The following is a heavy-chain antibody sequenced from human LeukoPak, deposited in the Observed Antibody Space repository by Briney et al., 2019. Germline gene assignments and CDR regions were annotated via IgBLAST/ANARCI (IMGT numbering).Heavy chain of an antibody. CDR2: IGTAGDT. J-gene: IGHJ2*01. V-gene: IGHV3-13*04. Sequence: PGGPLRLSCAASGFTFSSYDMHWVRQATGKGLEWVSAIGTAGDTYYPGSVKGRFTISRENAKNSLYLQMNSLRAGDTAVYYCARAGRPYWYFDLWGRGTLVTVSS. CDR3: ARAGRPYWYFDL. CDR1: GFTFSSYD.